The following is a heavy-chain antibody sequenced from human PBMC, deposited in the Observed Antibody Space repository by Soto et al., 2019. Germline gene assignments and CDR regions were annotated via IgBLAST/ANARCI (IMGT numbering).Heavy chain of an antibody. J-gene: IGHJ4*02. CDR2: IIPLFGTP. V-gene: IGHV1-69*01. Sequence: QVHLVQSGAEVKKPGSSVKVSCKTSGGTFSDLAFSWVRQAPRQGLEWVGGIIPLFGTPNYAREFQGRVSLSADESSNTVYMELRSLRSEDTAVYYCASERVAEMATGGYFDNWGQGTLVTVSS. CDR1: GGTFSDLA. D-gene: IGHD5-12*01. CDR3: ASERVAEMATGGYFDN.